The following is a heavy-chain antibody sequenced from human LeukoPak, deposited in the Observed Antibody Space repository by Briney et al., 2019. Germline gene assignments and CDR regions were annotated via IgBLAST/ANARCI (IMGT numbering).Heavy chain of an antibody. V-gene: IGHV3-30-3*01. CDR1: GFSFRSYA. D-gene: IGHD3-3*01. J-gene: IGHJ6*04. Sequence: GGSLRLSCAASGFSFRSYALHWVRQAPGKGLEWVAVISYDGSNKYYADSVKGRLTISRDNAKNSVSLQMDGLRAEDTAVYHCVRESDVWSGPGIGRPLDVWGKGTTVTVSS. CDR2: ISYDGSNK. CDR3: VRESDVWSGPGIGRPLDV.